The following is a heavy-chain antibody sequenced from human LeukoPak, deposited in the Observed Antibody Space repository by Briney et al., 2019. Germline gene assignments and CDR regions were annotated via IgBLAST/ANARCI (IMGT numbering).Heavy chain of an antibody. CDR2: INQGGSDK. D-gene: IGHD1-14*01. J-gene: IGHJ4*02. CDR1: GFTFIGHW. CDR3: TRDRSRAEAD. V-gene: IGHV3-7*01. Sequence: PGGSLRLSCAASGFTFIGHWMSWVRQAPGKGLEWVANINQGGSDKYYVDSVKGRFTISRDNANDLLYLHMNSLRGEDTAVYYCTRDRSRAEADWGQGTLVTVSS.